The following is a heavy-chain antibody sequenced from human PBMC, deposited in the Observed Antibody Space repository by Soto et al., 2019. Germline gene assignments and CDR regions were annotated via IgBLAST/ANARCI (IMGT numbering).Heavy chain of an antibody. V-gene: IGHV1-18*01. CDR3: ARSPRHPYDY. Sequence: QVQLVQSGAEVKKPGASEKVSCKASGYTFTSYGISWVRQAPGQGLEWMGWISAYNGNTNYAQKLXGXVXMXPDTSTSTAYMELRSLRSDDTAVYYCARSPRHPYDYWGQGTLVTVSS. CDR2: ISAYNGNT. D-gene: IGHD6-6*01. J-gene: IGHJ4*02. CDR1: GYTFTSYG.